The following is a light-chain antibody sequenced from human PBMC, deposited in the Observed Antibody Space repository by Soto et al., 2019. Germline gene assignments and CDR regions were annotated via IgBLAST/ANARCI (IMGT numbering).Light chain of an antibody. CDR3: SSYTSSSTRV. CDR2: DVS. Sequence: VLTQPASVSVSPGQSITTSCTGTSSDVGGYNYVSWYQQHPGKAPKLMIYDVSNRPSGVSNRFSGSKSGNTASLTISGLQAEDEADYYCSSYTSSSTRVFGTGTKVTVL. J-gene: IGLJ1*01. V-gene: IGLV2-14*01. CDR1: SSDVGGYNY.